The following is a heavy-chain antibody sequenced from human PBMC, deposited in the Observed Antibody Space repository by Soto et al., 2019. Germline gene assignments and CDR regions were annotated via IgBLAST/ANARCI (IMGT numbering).Heavy chain of an antibody. V-gene: IGHV4-34*01. CDR3: ARRLDHDSSTNDY. CDR2: INHSGST. J-gene: IGHJ4*02. D-gene: IGHD3-22*01. Sequence: PSETLSLTCAVYGGSFSGYYWSWIRQPPGKGLEWIGEINHSGSTNYNPSLKSRVTISVDTSKNQFSLKLSSVTAADTAVYYCARRLDHDSSTNDYWGQGTLVTVSS. CDR1: GGSFSGYY.